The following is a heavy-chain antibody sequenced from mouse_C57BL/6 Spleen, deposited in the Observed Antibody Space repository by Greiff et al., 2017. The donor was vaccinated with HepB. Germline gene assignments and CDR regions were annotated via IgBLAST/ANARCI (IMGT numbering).Heavy chain of an antibody. D-gene: IGHD2-4*01. J-gene: IGHJ4*01. V-gene: IGHV5-6*01. CDR3: ARPDDYLYAMDY. CDR2: ISSGGSYT. CDR1: GFTFSSYG. Sequence: EVQLQESGGDLVKPGGSLKLSCAASGFTFSSYGMSWVRQTPDKRLEWVATISSGGSYTYYPDSVKGRFTISRDNAKNTLYLQMSSLKSEDTAMYYCARPDDYLYAMDYWGQGTSVTVSS.